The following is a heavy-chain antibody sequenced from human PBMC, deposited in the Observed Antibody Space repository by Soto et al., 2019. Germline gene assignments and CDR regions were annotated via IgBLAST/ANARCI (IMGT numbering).Heavy chain of an antibody. V-gene: IGHV4-59*12. J-gene: IGHJ1*01. Sequence: SETLSLTCTVSGGSITNYYWSWIRQTPGKGLEWVGSAHYSGSTQYNPSLKSRVTTSVDTSKNQISLNLTSVTAADTAIYYCARGTGLSYTYGIDDWGQGTLVTVSS. CDR2: AHYSGST. CDR3: ARGTGLSYTYGIDD. D-gene: IGHD5-18*01. CDR1: GGSITNYY.